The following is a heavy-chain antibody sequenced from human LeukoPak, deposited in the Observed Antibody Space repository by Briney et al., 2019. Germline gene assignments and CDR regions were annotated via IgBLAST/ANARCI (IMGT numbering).Heavy chain of an antibody. Sequence: SLRLSRAPAASTFDIDWAGSVRHAPGERLQWVSNISQDVTEKHYADSVRDRFSISRENAKNCLYLRMNSLRAVDTSVYYCASNWNYLRGYGMDVWGQGTTVTVSS. CDR1: ASTFDIDW. J-gene: IGHJ6*02. CDR2: ISQDVTEK. V-gene: IGHV3-7*01. D-gene: IGHD1-7*01. CDR3: ASNWNYLRGYGMDV.